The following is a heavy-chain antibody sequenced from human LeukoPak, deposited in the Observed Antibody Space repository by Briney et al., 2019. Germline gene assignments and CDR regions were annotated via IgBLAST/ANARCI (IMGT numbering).Heavy chain of an antibody. D-gene: IGHD3-22*01. V-gene: IGHV3-74*01. Sequence: HPGGSLRLSCAASGFTFRNYWMYWVRQAPGKGLVWVSHINTDGSYTSYTDSVKGRFSISRDNAKNTLYLQMNSLRAEDTAVYYCARGSQGYDSGGYYAEQEDAFDKWGQGTMVTVSS. J-gene: IGHJ3*02. CDR3: ARGSQGYDSGGYYAEQEDAFDK. CDR1: GFTFRNYW. CDR2: INTDGSYT.